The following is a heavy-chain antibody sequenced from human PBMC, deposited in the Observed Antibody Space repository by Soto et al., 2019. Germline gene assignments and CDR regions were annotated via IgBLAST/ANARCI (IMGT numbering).Heavy chain of an antibody. CDR3: AIQDCTNDVCLEAAVTVGGALEY. D-gene: IGHD2-8*01. V-gene: IGHV3-74*01. CDR1: GFTFTKYW. J-gene: IGHJ4*02. Sequence: EVQLVESGGGLVQPGEALRLSCAASGFTFTKYWMHWVRLAPGKGPVWVSYISSDGTTTDYADSVKGRFTISRDNANNMLYLQMDSLRVDDTAVYYCAIQDCTNDVCLEAAVTVGGALEYWGQGARVTVSS. CDR2: ISSDGTTT.